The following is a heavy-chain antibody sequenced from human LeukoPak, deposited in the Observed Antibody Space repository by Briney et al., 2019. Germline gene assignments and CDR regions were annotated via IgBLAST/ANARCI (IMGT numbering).Heavy chain of an antibody. D-gene: IGHD5-12*01. CDR1: GGSLISYY. CDR3: ARELGWLRGYYYYMDV. Sequence: SETLSLTCTVSGGSLISYYWSWIRQPAGKGLEWIGRIYTSGSTNYNPSLKSRVTMSVDTSKNQFSLKLSSVTAADTAVYYCARELGWLRGYYYYMDVWGKGTTVTVSS. CDR2: IYTSGST. V-gene: IGHV4-4*07. J-gene: IGHJ6*03.